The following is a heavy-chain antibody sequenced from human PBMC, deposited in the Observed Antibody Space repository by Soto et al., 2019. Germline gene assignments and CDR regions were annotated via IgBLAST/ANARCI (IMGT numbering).Heavy chain of an antibody. CDR2: ISSDGSTI. D-gene: IGHD5-18*01. CDR1: GVTFDSFA. CDR3: ARGDTRDS. V-gene: IGHV3-9*01. J-gene: IGHJ4*02. Sequence: LRLSCAASGVTFDSFAIQWIRQPTGKGLEGVSSISSDGSTIAYADAVKVRFTISRDNAKKFAFLQMNSLRSDDSAFYYCARGDTRDSCGQGPFVSVSS.